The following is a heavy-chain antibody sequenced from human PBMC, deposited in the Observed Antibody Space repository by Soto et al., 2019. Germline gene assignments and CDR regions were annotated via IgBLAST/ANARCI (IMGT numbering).Heavy chain of an antibody. J-gene: IGHJ5*02. CDR3: ARDRAYCIGGSGVLEHWYAP. D-gene: IGHD2-15*01. V-gene: IGHV1-2*02. CDR1: GYTFTGYY. Sequence: GASVKVSCKASGYTFTGYYMHWVRQAPGQGLEWMGWINPNSGGTNYAQKFQGRVTMTRDTSISTAYMELSRLRSDDTAVYYCARDRAYCIGGSGVLEHWYAPWGQGTLDTVSS. CDR2: INPNSGGT.